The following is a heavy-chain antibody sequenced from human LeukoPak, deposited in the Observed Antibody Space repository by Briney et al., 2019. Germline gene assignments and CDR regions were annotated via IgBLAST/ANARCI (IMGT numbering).Heavy chain of an antibody. D-gene: IGHD3-9*01. Sequence: GASVKVSCKASGYTFTSYGISWVRQAPGQGLEWMGWISAYNGNTNYAQKLQGRVTMTTDTSTSTAYMELRSLRSDDTAVYYCARGPSSGLRYFDWLFQLNMDVWGKGTTVTVSS. V-gene: IGHV1-18*01. J-gene: IGHJ6*04. CDR1: GYTFTSYG. CDR3: ARGPSSGLRYFDWLFQLNMDV. CDR2: ISAYNGNT.